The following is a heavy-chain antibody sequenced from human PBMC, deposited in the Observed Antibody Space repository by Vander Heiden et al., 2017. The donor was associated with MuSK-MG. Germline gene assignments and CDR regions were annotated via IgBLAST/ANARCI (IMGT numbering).Heavy chain of an antibody. Sequence: QVQLQQWGAGLLKPSETLSLTCAVYGGSFSGYYWSWIRQPPGKGLEWIGEINHSGSTNYNPSLKSRVTISVDTSKNQFSLKLSSVTAADTAVYYCARGADTAMVEGGMDVWGQGTTVTVSS. CDR1: GGSFSGYY. CDR2: INHSGST. V-gene: IGHV4-34*01. J-gene: IGHJ6*02. CDR3: ARGADTAMVEGGMDV. D-gene: IGHD5-18*01.